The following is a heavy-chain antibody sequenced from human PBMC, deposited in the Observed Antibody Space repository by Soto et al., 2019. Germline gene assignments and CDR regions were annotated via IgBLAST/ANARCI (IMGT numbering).Heavy chain of an antibody. CDR1: GFTFSLYS. J-gene: IGHJ6*01. D-gene: IGHD3-10*01. Sequence: EVQLVETGGGLVQPGGSLRLSFAASGFTFSLYSMSWGRQAPGKGLEWVSYISRSSTGVHYADAVKGRFTISRDDATNSLHLQMNRLRDGDTAVYYCARAVTWGLDVW. CDR3: ARAVTWGLDV. V-gene: IGHV3-48*02. CDR2: ISRSSTGV.